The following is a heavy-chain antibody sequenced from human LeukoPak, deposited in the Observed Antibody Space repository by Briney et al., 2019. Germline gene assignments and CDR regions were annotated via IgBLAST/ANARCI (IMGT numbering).Heavy chain of an antibody. V-gene: IGHV3-30*03. CDR1: GFTFSTYV. D-gene: IGHD6-19*01. J-gene: IGHJ4*02. Sequence: GGSLRLSCAASGFTFSTYVMHWVRQTPGKGLEWVAVLSYDGSAKYYADSVKGRFTISRDNAKNSLYLQMNSLRAEDTAVYYCARVFRYSSGWYDYWGQGTLVTVSS. CDR2: LSYDGSAK. CDR3: ARVFRYSSGWYDY.